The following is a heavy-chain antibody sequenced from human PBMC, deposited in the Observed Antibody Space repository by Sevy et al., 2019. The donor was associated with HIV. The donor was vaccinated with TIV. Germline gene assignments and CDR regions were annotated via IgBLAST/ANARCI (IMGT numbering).Heavy chain of an antibody. Sequence: GESLKISCKVSGYSFTNFWIGWVRQVPGKGLEWLGLINPGDSGSRYSPAFEGQVTISVDKSSSTVYLQWNSLKAADTAMYYCARRGWEPDLPIDYWGQGTLVTVSS. CDR2: INPGDSGS. J-gene: IGHJ4*02. CDR3: ARRGWEPDLPIDY. V-gene: IGHV5-51*01. CDR1: GYSFTNFW. D-gene: IGHD1-26*01.